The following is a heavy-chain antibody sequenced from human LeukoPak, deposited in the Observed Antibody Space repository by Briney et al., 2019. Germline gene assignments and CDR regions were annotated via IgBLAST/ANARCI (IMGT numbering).Heavy chain of an antibody. D-gene: IGHD2-21*02. V-gene: IGHV3-23*01. CDR2: ISGSGGST. J-gene: IGHJ3*02. Sequence: GGSLRLSCAASGFTFSSYAMSWVRQASGKGLEWVSAISGSGGSTYYADSVKGRFTISRDNSKNTLYLQMNSLRAEDTAVYYCRMVTAITGDDAFDIWGQGTMVTVSS. CDR1: GFTFSSYA. CDR3: RMVTAITGDDAFDI.